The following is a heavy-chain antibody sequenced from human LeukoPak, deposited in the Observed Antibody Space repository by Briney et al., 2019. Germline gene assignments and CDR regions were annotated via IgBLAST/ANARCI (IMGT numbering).Heavy chain of an antibody. CDR3: ARERCDYVWGSYRRPPYYYYGMDV. J-gene: IGHJ6*02. CDR1: GGSFSGCY. Sequence: SETLSLTCAVYGGSFSGCYWSWIRQPPGKGLEWIGEINHSGSTNYNPSLKSRVTISVDTSKNQFSLKLSSVTAADTAVYYCARERCDYVWGSYRRPPYYYYGMDVWGQGTTVTVSS. CDR2: INHSGST. V-gene: IGHV4-34*01. D-gene: IGHD3-16*02.